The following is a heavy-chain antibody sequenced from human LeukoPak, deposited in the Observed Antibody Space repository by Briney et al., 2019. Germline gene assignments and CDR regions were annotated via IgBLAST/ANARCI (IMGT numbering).Heavy chain of an antibody. D-gene: IGHD3-10*01. CDR3: ARGFSMVRAFDI. V-gene: IGHV3-74*01. Sequence: PGGSLRLSCAASGFTFSSYWMHWVRQASGKGLVWVSRINSDGSSTSYADYXKGRFTISRDNAKNTLYLQMNSLRAEDTAVYYCARGFSMVRAFDIWGQGTMVTVSS. CDR2: INSDGSST. J-gene: IGHJ3*02. CDR1: GFTFSSYW.